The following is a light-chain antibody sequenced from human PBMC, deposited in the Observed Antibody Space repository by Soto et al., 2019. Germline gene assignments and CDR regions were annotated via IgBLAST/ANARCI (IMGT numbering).Light chain of an antibody. CDR3: TSYTSNSSLVV. CDR1: SRDIGGYNY. V-gene: IGLV2-14*01. J-gene: IGLJ2*01. CDR2: EVS. Sequence: QSALTQPASVSGSPGQSITISCTGTSRDIGGYNYVSWYQQHPGKAPKLMIYEVSNRPSGVSNRFSGSKSGNTASLTISGLQTEVEAAYYCTSYTSNSSLVVFGGGTKLTVL.